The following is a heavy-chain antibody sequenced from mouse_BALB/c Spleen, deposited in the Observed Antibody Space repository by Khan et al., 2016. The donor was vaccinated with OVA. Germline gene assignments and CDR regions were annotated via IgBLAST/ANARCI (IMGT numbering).Heavy chain of an antibody. J-gene: IGHJ3*01. Sequence: VQLQQSGAELARPGASVKLSCKASGYTFTDYYINWMRQRTGQGLEWVGEIYTGSDHIFYTEKFKGKATLTADKSSSTAYMQLSSLTSEDSAVYFCAREWAAWFPYWGQGTLVTVSA. CDR3: AREWAAWFPY. CDR2: IYTGSDHI. CDR1: GYTFTDYY. V-gene: IGHV1-77*01.